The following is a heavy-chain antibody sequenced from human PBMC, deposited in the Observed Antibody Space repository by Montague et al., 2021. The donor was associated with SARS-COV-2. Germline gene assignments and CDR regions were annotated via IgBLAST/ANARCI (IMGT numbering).Heavy chain of an antibody. V-gene: IGHV4-61*02. CDR1: GGSIITGSNFY. D-gene: IGHD3-22*01. J-gene: IGHJ5*02. CDR3: ARDYYDSTGLNWFDP. Sequence: TLSLTCAVSGGSIITGSNFYWGWIRQSAGKGLEWIGRTHSSGGTNYNPSLKSRLTMSVDSSANQFSLKLTSVTAADTAVYYCARDYYDSTGLNWFDPWGQGLLVTVPS. CDR2: THSSGGT.